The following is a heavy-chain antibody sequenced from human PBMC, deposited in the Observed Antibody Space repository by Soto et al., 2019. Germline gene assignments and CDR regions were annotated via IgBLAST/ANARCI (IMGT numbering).Heavy chain of an antibody. CDR1: RFTFRSYA. CDR3: ARAAAYFYHYYSAMDV. CDR2: ISHDGIEK. V-gene: IGHV3-30-3*01. Sequence: QVQLVDSGGGVVQPGKSLRLSCAASRFTFRSYAMDWFRQATGKGLEWVAVISHDGIEKYYGDSVKGRFTISRDNAKNTVYLQMNSLRPEDTAVYYCARAAAYFYHYYSAMDVWGQGTAVTVSS. J-gene: IGHJ6*02. D-gene: IGHD6-13*01.